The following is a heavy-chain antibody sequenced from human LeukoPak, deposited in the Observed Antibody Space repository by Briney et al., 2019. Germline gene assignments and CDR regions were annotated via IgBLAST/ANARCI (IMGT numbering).Heavy chain of an antibody. CDR3: AKGVIKDILTGYPPHFDY. CDR2: ISYDGSNK. Sequence: GGSLRLSCAASGFTFSSYGMHWVRQAPGKGLEWVAVISYDGSNKYYADSVKGRITISRDNSKNTLYLQMNSLRAEDTAVYYCAKGVIKDILTGYPPHFDYWGQGTLVTVSS. D-gene: IGHD3-9*01. CDR1: GFTFSSYG. J-gene: IGHJ4*02. V-gene: IGHV3-30*18.